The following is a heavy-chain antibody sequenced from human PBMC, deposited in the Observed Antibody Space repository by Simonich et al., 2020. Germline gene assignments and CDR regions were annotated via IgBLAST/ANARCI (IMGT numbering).Heavy chain of an antibody. D-gene: IGHD4-4*01. J-gene: IGHJ3*02. CDR2: ITSDWSRT. V-gene: IGHV3-74*01. CDR3: ARDYSNYDAFDI. Sequence: EVQLVESGGGLVQPGGSLRLSCAASGFTFSSYWMHWVRQAPGKGCVGVSLITSDWSRTSYADSVKGRFTIARDNAKNTLYLQMNSLRAEDTAVYYCARDYSNYDAFDIWGQGTMVTVSS. CDR1: GFTFSSYW.